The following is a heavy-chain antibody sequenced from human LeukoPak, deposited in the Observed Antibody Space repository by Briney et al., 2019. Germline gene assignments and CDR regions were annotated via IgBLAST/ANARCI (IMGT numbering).Heavy chain of an antibody. CDR1: GFTFSTYA. CDR2: MSFDGSNN. D-gene: IGHD1-26*01. J-gene: IGHJ4*02. V-gene: IGHV3-30-3*01. Sequence: QPGGSLRLSCAASGFTFSTYAMHWVRQAPGKGLEWVAVMSFDGSNNYYTDSVKGRFTISRDNSKNTLYLQMNSLRVEDTAVYYCARDPTKGWERGDYWGQGTLVTVSS. CDR3: ARDPTKGWERGDY.